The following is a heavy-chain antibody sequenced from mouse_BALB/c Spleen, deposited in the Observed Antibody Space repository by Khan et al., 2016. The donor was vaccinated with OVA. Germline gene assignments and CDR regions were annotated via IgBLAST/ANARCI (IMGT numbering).Heavy chain of an antibody. CDR1: GFTFSTYG. Sequence: EVELVESGGDLVKPGGSLKLSCAASGFTFSTYGMSWVRQTPEKRLEWVATINTGGIYTYYPDSVKGRFTISRDNAKNTLYLQMSSLKSEDTAMYYCARLAYYYNSEGFAYWGQGTLVTVSA. CDR2: INTGGIYT. CDR3: ARLAYYYNSEGFAY. V-gene: IGHV5-6*01. D-gene: IGHD1-1*01. J-gene: IGHJ3*01.